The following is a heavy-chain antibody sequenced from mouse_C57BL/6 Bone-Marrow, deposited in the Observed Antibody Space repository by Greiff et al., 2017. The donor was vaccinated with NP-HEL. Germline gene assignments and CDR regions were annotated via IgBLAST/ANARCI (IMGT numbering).Heavy chain of an antibody. D-gene: IGHD1-1*01. CDR3: ARFEHYGSLYYFDY. CDR1: GYTFTSYG. J-gene: IGHJ2*01. CDR2: IYPRSGNT. V-gene: IGHV1-81*01. Sequence: QVQLQQSGAELARPGASVKLSCKASGYTFTSYGISWVKQRTGQGLEWIGEIYPRSGNTYYNEKFKGKATLTADKSSSTAYMELRSLTSEDSAVYFCARFEHYGSLYYFDYWGQGTTLTVSS.